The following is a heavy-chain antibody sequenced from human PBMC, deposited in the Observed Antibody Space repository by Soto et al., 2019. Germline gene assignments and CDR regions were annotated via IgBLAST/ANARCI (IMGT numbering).Heavy chain of an antibody. CDR1: GGTFSSYT. J-gene: IGHJ4*02. Sequence: QVQLVQSGAEVKKPGSSVKVSCKASGGTFSSYTISWVRQAPGQGLEWMGRIIPILGIANYAQKFQGRVTITADKSTSTGYMELSSLRSEDTAVYYCASDSSGRMGAGYWGQGTLVTVSS. CDR3: ASDSSGRMGAGY. V-gene: IGHV1-69*02. D-gene: IGHD3-22*01. CDR2: IIPILGIA.